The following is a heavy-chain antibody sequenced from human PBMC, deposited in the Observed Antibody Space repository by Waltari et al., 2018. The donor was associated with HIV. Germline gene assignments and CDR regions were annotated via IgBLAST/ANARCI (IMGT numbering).Heavy chain of an antibody. CDR2: INPISGGT. D-gene: IGHD2-2*02. J-gene: IGHJ4*02. Sequence: QGQLVQSGAEVKKPGASVKVSCKASRYTFTGNYIHWVRQAPGQGLEWMGRINPISGGTDYARKFQGRVTMTRDTSISTAYMELSRLRSDDTAVYFCTRIPKVGVYFDYWGQGTLVTVSS. CDR3: TRIPKVGVYFDY. V-gene: IGHV1-2*06. CDR1: RYTFTGNY.